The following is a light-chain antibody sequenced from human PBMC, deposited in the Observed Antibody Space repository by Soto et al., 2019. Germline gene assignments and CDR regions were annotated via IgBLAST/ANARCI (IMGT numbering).Light chain of an antibody. V-gene: IGLV2-14*01. J-gene: IGLJ3*02. CDR3: SSFTTTSTRV. Sequence: QSALTQPASVSASPGQSITISCTGTSSDVGGYNSVSWYQQHPDKAPKLMIFEVSLRPSGVSNRFSASKSGNTASLTISGLQAEDEADYYCSSFTTTSTRVFGGGTKLTVL. CDR2: EVS. CDR1: SSDVGGYNS.